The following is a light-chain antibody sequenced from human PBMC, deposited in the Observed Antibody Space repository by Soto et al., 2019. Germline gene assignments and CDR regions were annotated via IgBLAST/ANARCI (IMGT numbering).Light chain of an antibody. V-gene: IGKV1-5*01. CDR2: DAS. J-gene: IGKJ1*01. Sequence: DIPMTQSPSTLSASVGDRVTITCRASQSVSSWLAWYQQKPGKAPKLLIYDASSLESGVPPRFSGSGSGTEFTLTISSLQPDDFATYYCQQYNRYSWTFGQGTKVEI. CDR1: QSVSSW. CDR3: QQYNRYSWT.